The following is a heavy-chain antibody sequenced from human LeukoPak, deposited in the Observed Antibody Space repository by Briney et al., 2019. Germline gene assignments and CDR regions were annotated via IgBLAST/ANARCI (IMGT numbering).Heavy chain of an antibody. CDR2: IKEDGSEK. CDR1: GFTFSSYS. CDR3: ARHNMGYFDY. J-gene: IGHJ4*02. V-gene: IGHV3-7*01. D-gene: IGHD3-10*01. Sequence: PGGSLRLSCAASGFTFSSYSMNWVRQAPGKGLEWVANIKEDGSEKYYVDSVKGRFTISRDNAKNSLYLQMNSLRAEDTAVYYCARHNMGYFDYWGQGTLVTVSS.